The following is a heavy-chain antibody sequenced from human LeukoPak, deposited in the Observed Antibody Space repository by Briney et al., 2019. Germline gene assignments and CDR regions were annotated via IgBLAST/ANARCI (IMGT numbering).Heavy chain of an antibody. CDR2: IYYSGST. V-gene: IGHV4-39*02. CDR3: ARDSSYYYGSGSYQFYYYMDV. CDR1: GGSISSSSYY. J-gene: IGHJ6*03. Sequence: SETLSLTCTVSGGSISSSSYYWGWIRQPPGKGLEWIGSIYYSGSTYYNPSLKSRVTISVDTSKNQFSLKLSSVTAADTAVYYCARDSSYYYGSGSYQFYYYMDVWGKGTTVTVSS. D-gene: IGHD3-10*01.